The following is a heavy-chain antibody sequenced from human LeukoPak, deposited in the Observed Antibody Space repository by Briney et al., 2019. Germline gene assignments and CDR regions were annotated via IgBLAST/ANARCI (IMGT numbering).Heavy chain of an antibody. CDR3: ARAVNWFEL. CDR1: GGSIGSFY. Sequence: PSETLSLTGTVSGGSIGSFYWTWIRQPPGKGLEWIGYIYYSGSTNYNPSLKSRVTISVDTSKNQFSLKLRSVTAADTAVYYCARAVNWFELWGQGTLVTVSS. J-gene: IGHJ5*02. CDR2: IYYSGST. V-gene: IGHV4-59*01.